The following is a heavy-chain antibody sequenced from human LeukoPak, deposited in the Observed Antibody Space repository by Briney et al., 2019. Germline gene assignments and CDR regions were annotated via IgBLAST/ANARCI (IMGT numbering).Heavy chain of an antibody. D-gene: IGHD4-17*01. V-gene: IGHV1-18*01. CDR2: ISAYNGNT. CDR1: GYTFTSYG. CDR3: ARDLYDYGDYVD. Sequence: ASVKVSCKASGYTFTSYGISWVRQAPGQGLEWMGWISAYNGNTNYAQKLQGRITMTTDTSTSTAYMELRGLRSDDTAVYYCARDLYDYGDYVDWGQGALVTVSS. J-gene: IGHJ4*02.